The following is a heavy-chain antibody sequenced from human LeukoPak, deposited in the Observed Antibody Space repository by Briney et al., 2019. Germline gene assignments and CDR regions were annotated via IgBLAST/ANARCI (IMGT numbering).Heavy chain of an antibody. V-gene: IGHV3-11*01. CDR1: GASISSGGYY. D-gene: IGHD6-13*01. CDR2: ISSSGSTI. Sequence: LSLTCTVSGASISSGGYYWGWIRQSPGKGLEWVSYISSSGSTIYYADSVKGRFTISRDNAKNSLYLQMNSLRAEDTAVYYCARAGYLAAAGYFDYWGQGTLVTVSS. J-gene: IGHJ4*02. CDR3: ARAGYLAAAGYFDY.